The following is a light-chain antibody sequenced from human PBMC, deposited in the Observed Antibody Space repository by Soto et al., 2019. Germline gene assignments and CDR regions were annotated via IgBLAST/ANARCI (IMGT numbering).Light chain of an antibody. CDR1: SSDVGGYNY. Sequence: QSALTQPASVSGSPGQSITISCTGTSSDVGGYNYVSWYQQHPGKAPKLIIYDVSNRPSGVSNRFSGSKSGNTASLTISGLQAEDEADYCCSSYTSSSTYVVFGGGTQLTVL. V-gene: IGLV2-14*01. CDR2: DVS. J-gene: IGLJ2*01. CDR3: SSYTSSSTYVV.